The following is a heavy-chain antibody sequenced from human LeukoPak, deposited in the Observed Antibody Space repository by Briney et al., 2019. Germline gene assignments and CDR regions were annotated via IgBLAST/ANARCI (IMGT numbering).Heavy chain of an antibody. CDR2: ISSSSSYI. CDR1: GFTFSNYN. CDR3: VRGTGYGYYYYYYYMDV. V-gene: IGHV3-21*01. Sequence: PGGSLRLSCAASGFTFSNYNMNWVRQAPGKGLEWVSSISSSSSYIYYADSVKGRFTISRDNAKNSLYLQMNNLKAEDTAVYYCVRGTGYGYYYYYYYMDVWGKGTTVTISS. J-gene: IGHJ6*03. D-gene: IGHD3-9*01.